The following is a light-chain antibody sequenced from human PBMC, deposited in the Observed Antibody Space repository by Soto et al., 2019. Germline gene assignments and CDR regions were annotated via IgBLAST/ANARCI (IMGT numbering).Light chain of an antibody. V-gene: IGKV3-20*01. Sequence: EIVMTQSPATLSVSPGERATLSCRASQSVSSDLAWYQQKPGQAPRLLISGVSNRATGTPDRFSRSGSGTDFTLTISSLEPEEFAVFYCHQYGISPPTFGPGTKVDIK. CDR2: GVS. CDR3: HQYGISPPT. J-gene: IGKJ1*01. CDR1: QSVSSD.